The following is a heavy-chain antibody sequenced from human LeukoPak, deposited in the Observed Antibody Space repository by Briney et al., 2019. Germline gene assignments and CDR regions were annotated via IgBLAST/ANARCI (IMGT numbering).Heavy chain of an antibody. V-gene: IGHV1-69*05. J-gene: IGHJ4*02. CDR1: GGTFSSYA. Sequence: ASVKVSCKASGGTFSSYAISWVRQAPGQGLEWMGRIIPIFGTANYAQKFQGGVTITTDESTSTAYMELSSLRSEDTAVYYCATFWSGYYNYWGQGTLVTVSS. CDR3: ATFWSGYYNY. CDR2: IIPIFGTA. D-gene: IGHD3-3*01.